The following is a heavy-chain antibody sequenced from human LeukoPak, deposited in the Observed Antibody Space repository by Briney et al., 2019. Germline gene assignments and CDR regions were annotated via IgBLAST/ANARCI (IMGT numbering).Heavy chain of an antibody. D-gene: IGHD4-11*01. Sequence: PGGSLRLSCEASGFTFSSYGIHWVRQAPGKGLEWVAVISYDGSGKEYADSVKGRFTISRDNSKNTVDLQMISLRPEDAAVYYCGKSDYRGPFVDYWGQGTLVTLFS. V-gene: IGHV3-30*18. CDR3: GKSDYRGPFVDY. CDR1: GFTFSSYG. CDR2: ISYDGSGK. J-gene: IGHJ4*02.